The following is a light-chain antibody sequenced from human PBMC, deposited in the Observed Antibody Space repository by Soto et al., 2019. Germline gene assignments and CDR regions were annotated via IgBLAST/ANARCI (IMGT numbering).Light chain of an antibody. CDR2: YDD. CDR3: SAWDDSLNGVI. CDR1: SSNIGNND. J-gene: IGLJ2*01. V-gene: IGLV1-36*01. Sequence: QSVLTQPPSVSEAPRQRVTISCSGSSSNIGNNDVNWYQQLPGKAPKLLIYYDDLLPSGVSDRFSGSKSGTSASLAIRGFQFEDEADYYCSAWDDSLNGVIFGGGTKLTVL.